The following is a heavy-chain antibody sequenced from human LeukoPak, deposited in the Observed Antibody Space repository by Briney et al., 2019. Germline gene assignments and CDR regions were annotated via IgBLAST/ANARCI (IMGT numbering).Heavy chain of an antibody. CDR2: IYPDDSNT. CDR3: ARGDWKTLSATWDTWFDP. D-gene: IGHD1-1*01. V-gene: IGHV5-51*01. J-gene: IGHJ5*02. Sequence: GESLKISCRGSVYSFSTYWIAWVRQMPGKGLEWMGLIYPDDSNTRYNPSFQGQVTMSADKSINTVYLQWSSLKASDTATYYCARGDWKTLSATWDTWFDPWGQGTLVTVSS. CDR1: VYSFSTYW.